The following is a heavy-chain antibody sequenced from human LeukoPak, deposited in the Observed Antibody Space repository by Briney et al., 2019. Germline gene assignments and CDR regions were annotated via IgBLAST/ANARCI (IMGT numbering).Heavy chain of an antibody. CDR2: ISGSGGST. CDR3: AKVVSEASIAAAGTRWFDP. Sequence: PGGSLRLSCAASGFTFSSYGMSWVRQAPGKGLEWVSAISGSGGSTYYADSVKGRFTISRDNSKNTLYLQMNSLRAEDTAVYYCAKVVSEASIAAAGTRWFDPWGQGTLVTVSS. D-gene: IGHD6-13*01. CDR1: GFTFSSYG. V-gene: IGHV3-23*01. J-gene: IGHJ5*02.